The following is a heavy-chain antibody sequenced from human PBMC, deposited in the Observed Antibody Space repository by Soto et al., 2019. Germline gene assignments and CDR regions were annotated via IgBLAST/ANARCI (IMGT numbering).Heavy chain of an antibody. CDR1: GGTFSSYT. V-gene: IGHV1-69*02. D-gene: IGHD5-12*01. CDR2: IIPILGIA. J-gene: IGHJ3*02. Sequence: QVQLVQSGAEVKKPGSSVKVSCKASGGTFSSYTISWVRQAPGQGLEWMGRIIPILGIANYAQKFQGRVTITADKSTSTAYVELSSLRSEDTAVYYCARGYEDDAFDIWGQGTMVTVSS. CDR3: ARGYEDDAFDI.